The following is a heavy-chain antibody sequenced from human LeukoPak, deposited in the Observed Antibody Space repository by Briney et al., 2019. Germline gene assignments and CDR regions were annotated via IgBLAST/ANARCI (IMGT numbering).Heavy chain of an antibody. CDR1: GGSVNSGSYY. CDR2: IYYSGST. Sequence: KTSETLSLTATVSGGSVNSGSYYWNWIRQPPGKELEWIGYIYYSGSTNYNPSLKSRVTISVDTSKNQFSLKLSSVTAADTAVYYCARAAYSGSYHSDYWGQGTLVTVSS. CDR3: ARAAYSGSYHSDY. V-gene: IGHV4-61*01. J-gene: IGHJ4*02. D-gene: IGHD1-26*01.